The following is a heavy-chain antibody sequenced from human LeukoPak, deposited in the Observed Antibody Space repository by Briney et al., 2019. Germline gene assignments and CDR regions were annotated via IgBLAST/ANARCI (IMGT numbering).Heavy chain of an antibody. CDR1: GGSISSSSYY. Sequence: SETLSLTCTVSGGSISSSSYYWGWIRQPPGKGLEWIGSIYYSGSTYYNPSLKSRVTISVDTSKNQFSLKLSSVTAVDTAVYYCARLSYYDILTGYYGYYFDYWGQGTLVTVSS. CDR3: ARLSYYDILTGYYGYYFDY. J-gene: IGHJ4*02. CDR2: IYYSGST. V-gene: IGHV4-39*01. D-gene: IGHD3-9*01.